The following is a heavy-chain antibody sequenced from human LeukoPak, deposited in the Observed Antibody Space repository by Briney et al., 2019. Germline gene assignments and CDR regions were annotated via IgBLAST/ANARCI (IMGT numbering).Heavy chain of an antibody. CDR3: TTDQYYYYYMDV. CDR2: IKSKTDGGTT. Sequence: GGSLRLSCAASGFTFSNAWMGWVRQAPGKGLEWVGRIKSKTDGGTTDYTAPVKGRFTISRDDSKNTLYLQMNSLKTEDTAVYYCTTDQYYYYYMDVWGKGTTVTVSS. V-gene: IGHV3-15*01. CDR1: GFTFSNAW. J-gene: IGHJ6*03.